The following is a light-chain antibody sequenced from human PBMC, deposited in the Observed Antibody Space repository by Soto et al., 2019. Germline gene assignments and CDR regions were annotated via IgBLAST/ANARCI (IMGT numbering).Light chain of an antibody. Sequence: EIVLTQSPATLSLSPGERATLSCRASQSVSSYLAWYQQKPGQAHRLLIYDASNRATGIPASVSGSGSGTDLSLTICSLVPEDFGVYYSQQRSNWPARFTVGPGTKVDIK. CDR1: QSVSSY. V-gene: IGKV3-11*01. CDR3: QQRSNWPARFT. CDR2: DAS. J-gene: IGKJ3*01.